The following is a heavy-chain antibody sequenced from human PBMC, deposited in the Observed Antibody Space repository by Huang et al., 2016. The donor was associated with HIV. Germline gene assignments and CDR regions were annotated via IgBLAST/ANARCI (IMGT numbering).Heavy chain of an antibody. D-gene: IGHD1-20*01. CDR3: ARPLTGTTALGY. J-gene: IGHJ4*02. CDR2: IYYSGNI. V-gene: IGHV4-39*01. Sequence: GLEWIGNIYYSGNISYNPSLKSRVTIYLDTSKNHISLKVDSVTAADTAVYYCARPLTGTTALGYWGQGTLVTVSS.